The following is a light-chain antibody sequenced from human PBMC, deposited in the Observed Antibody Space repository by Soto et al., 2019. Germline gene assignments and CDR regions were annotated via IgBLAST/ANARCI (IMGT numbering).Light chain of an antibody. CDR1: SSDVGGYNY. CDR2: EVN. J-gene: IGLJ2*01. Sequence: QSALTQPRSVSGSPGQSVTISCTGTSSDVGGYNYVSWYQQHPGKAPKLMIYEVNKRPSGVPDRFSGSTSGNTASLTVSGLQAADEADYYCSSHAGSINVVFGGGTKVTGL. CDR3: SSHAGSINVV. V-gene: IGLV2-8*01.